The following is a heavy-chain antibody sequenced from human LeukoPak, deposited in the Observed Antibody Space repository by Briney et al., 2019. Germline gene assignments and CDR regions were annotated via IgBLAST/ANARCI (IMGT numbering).Heavy chain of an antibody. J-gene: IGHJ4*02. D-gene: IGHD6-19*01. CDR3: ARTGYTSGWYVGSFDY. CDR2: IYPGDSDT. V-gene: IGHV5-51*01. Sequence: AGESLKISCKCSGYSFTSYWIGWVRQMPGKGLEWMGIIYPGDSDTKYSPSFQGQVTISADKSISTAYLQWSSLKASDTAMYYCARTGYTSGWYVGSFDYWGQGTLVTVSS. CDR1: GYSFTSYW.